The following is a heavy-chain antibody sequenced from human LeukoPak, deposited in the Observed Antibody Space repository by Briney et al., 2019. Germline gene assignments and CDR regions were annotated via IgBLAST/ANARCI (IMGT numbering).Heavy chain of an antibody. Sequence: SETLSLTCTASGGSISSYYWSWIRQPPGKGLEWIGYIYYSGSTNYNPSLKSRVTISVDTSKNQFSLKLSSVTAADTAVYYCARVAYDSRGYIDYWGQGTLVTVSS. D-gene: IGHD3-22*01. J-gene: IGHJ4*02. CDR2: IYYSGST. V-gene: IGHV4-59*08. CDR1: GGSISSYY. CDR3: ARVAYDSRGYIDY.